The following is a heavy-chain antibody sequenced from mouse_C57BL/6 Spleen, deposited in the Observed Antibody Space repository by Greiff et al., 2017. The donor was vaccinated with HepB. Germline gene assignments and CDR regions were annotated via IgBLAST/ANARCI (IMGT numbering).Heavy chain of an antibody. Sequence: VQLQQSGAELVKPGASVKLSCKASGYTFTEYTIHWVKQRSGQGLEWIGWFYPGSGSIKYNEKFKDKATLTADKSSSTVYMELSRLTSEDSAVYFCARHEEGVYYGKSPWFAYWGQGTLVTVSA. CDR2: FYPGSGSI. D-gene: IGHD2-1*01. J-gene: IGHJ3*01. CDR1: GYTFTEYT. V-gene: IGHV1-62-2*01. CDR3: ARHEEGVYYGKSPWFAY.